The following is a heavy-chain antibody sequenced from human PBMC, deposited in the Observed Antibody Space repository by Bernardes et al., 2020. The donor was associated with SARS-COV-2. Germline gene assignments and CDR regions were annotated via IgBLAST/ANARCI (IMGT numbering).Heavy chain of an antibody. Sequence: GSLRLSCAASGFSLSNYTMNWVRQAPGKGLEWVASITSSSNYIHYAASVMGRFTISRDNAKNSVYLQMNSMRAEDTALYYCARALGRGGAYWGQGTPVTVSS. V-gene: IGHV3-21*01. CDR2: ITSSSNYI. J-gene: IGHJ4*02. CDR1: GFSLSNYT. D-gene: IGHD3-16*01. CDR3: ARALGRGGAY.